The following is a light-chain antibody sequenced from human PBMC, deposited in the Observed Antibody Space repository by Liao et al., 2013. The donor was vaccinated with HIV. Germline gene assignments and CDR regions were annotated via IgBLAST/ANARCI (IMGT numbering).Light chain of an antibody. CDR1: KLGDKS. J-gene: IGLJ2*01. V-gene: IGLV3-1*01. CDR3: QAWDRGLV. CDR2: QDT. Sequence: SYELTQTPSVSVSPGQTASITCSGDKLGDKSTSWYQQKPGHSPVLVIYQDTKRPSGIPERFSASTSGNTATLTISGTQAMDEADYYCQAWDRGLVFGGGTKLTVL.